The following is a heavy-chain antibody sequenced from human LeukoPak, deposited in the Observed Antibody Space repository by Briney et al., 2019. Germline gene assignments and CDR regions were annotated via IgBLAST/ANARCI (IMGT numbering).Heavy chain of an antibody. Sequence: GGSLRLSRAASGFTFSSYSMNWVRQAPGKGLEWVSSISSSSSYIYYADSVKGRFTISRDNAKNSLYLQMNSLRAEDTAVYYCARRPINYDFWSGYYADYWGQGTLVTVSS. V-gene: IGHV3-21*01. CDR1: GFTFSSYS. J-gene: IGHJ4*02. CDR2: ISSSSSYI. D-gene: IGHD3-3*01. CDR3: ARRPINYDFWSGYYADY.